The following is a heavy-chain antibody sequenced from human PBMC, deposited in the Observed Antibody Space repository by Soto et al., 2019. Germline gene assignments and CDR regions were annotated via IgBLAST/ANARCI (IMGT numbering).Heavy chain of an antibody. CDR2: IYYSGST. CDR1: GGSISSSTYY. J-gene: IGHJ3*02. Sequence: SETLSLTCLVSGGSISSSTYYWGWIRQPPGKGLEWIGSIYYSGSTNYNPSLRSRVTISVDTSKNQFSLKLSSVTAADTAVYYCARTLWFGELFAFDIWGQGTMVTVSS. D-gene: IGHD3-10*01. CDR3: ARTLWFGELFAFDI. V-gene: IGHV4-39*07.